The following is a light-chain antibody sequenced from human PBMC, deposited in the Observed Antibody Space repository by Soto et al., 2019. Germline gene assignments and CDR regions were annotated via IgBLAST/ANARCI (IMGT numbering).Light chain of an antibody. V-gene: IGKV1D-12*01. CDR3: LQANSFTLT. J-gene: IGKJ4*01. CDR2: TAT. CDR1: QDVRSW. Sequence: DIQMTQSPSSVSASLGDRVTITCRASQDVRSWLVWYQQKPGKAPKLLIYTATSLQSGVPSRFSGSGSGTDYTLTISSLKPEDFATYYCLQANSFTLTVGGVTVVDIX.